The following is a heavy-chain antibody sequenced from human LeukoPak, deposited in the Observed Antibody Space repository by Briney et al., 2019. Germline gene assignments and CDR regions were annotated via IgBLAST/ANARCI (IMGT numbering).Heavy chain of an antibody. Sequence: GGSLRLSCAASGFTFSSYSMNWVRQAPGKGLEWVSYISSSSSTIYYADSVKGRFTISGDNAKNSLYLQMNSLRAEDTAVYYCARVWATAEWLLSRGLVDYWGQGTLVTVSS. V-gene: IGHV3-48*01. CDR2: ISSSSSTI. D-gene: IGHD3-3*01. J-gene: IGHJ4*02. CDR3: ARVWATAEWLLSRGLVDY. CDR1: GFTFSSYS.